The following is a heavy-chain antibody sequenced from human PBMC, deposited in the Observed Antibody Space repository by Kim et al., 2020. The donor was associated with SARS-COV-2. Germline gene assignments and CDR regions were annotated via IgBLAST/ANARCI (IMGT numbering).Heavy chain of an antibody. CDR1: GFTFSSYG. CDR3: AKVSHSRSWYAADEPFD. Sequence: GGSLRLSCSASGFTFSSYGMSWVRQAPGKGLEWVSAIGGSGGRTYYADSVKGRFTISRDNLKDTVYLQLISLRAEDTAVYYCAKVSHSRSWYAADEPFD. D-gene: IGHD6-13*01. CDR2: IGGSGGRT. J-gene: IGHJ4*01. V-gene: IGHV3-23*01.